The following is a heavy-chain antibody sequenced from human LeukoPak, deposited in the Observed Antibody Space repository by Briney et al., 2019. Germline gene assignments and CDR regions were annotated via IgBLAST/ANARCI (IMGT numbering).Heavy chain of an antibody. CDR2: INHSGST. CDR3: AREEYGDYVGY. D-gene: IGHD4-17*01. Sequence: SETLSLTCAVYGGSFSGYYWSWIRQPPGKGLEWIGEINHSGSTNYNPSLKSRVTIPVDTSKNQFSLKLNSVTAADTAVYYCAREEYGDYVGYWGQGTLVTVSS. CDR1: GGSFSGYY. J-gene: IGHJ4*02. V-gene: IGHV4-34*01.